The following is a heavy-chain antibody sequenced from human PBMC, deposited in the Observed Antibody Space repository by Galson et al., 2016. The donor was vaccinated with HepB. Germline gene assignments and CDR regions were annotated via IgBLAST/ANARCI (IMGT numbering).Heavy chain of an antibody. V-gene: IGHV3-21*01. CDR3: ARGHYDFWSGPSRRAFDI. CDR1: GFSLSSYG. CDR2: ISSSSRYI. D-gene: IGHD3-3*01. Sequence: SLRLSCAASGFSLSSYGMNWVRQAPGKGLEWVSSISSSSRYIYYADSLTGRFTISRDNAKNSLYLQMNSLRAEDTAVYYCARGHYDFWSGPSRRAFDIWGQGTMVTVSS. J-gene: IGHJ3*02.